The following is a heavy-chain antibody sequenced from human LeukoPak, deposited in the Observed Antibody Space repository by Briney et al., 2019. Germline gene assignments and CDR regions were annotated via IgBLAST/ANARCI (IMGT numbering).Heavy chain of an antibody. Sequence: SETLSLTCTASGGSISNYYWSWIRQPAGKGLEWVGRIYTSGSTYYNPSLTSRVAMSVDTSNNQFSLTLSSVTAADTAVYYCARDAYYYDTSGHYLSDYWGQGTLVTVSS. D-gene: IGHD3-22*01. CDR1: GGSISNYY. V-gene: IGHV4-4*07. CDR2: IYTSGST. J-gene: IGHJ4*02. CDR3: ARDAYYYDTSGHYLSDY.